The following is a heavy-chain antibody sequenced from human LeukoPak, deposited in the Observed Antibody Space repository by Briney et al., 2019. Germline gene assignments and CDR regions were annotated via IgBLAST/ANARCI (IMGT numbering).Heavy chain of an antibody. CDR2: IKQDGSEK. V-gene: IGHV3-7*01. J-gene: IGHJ4*02. CDR1: GFTFSSYW. CDR3: ARGGAQTAAEFDY. D-gene: IGHD3-10*01. Sequence: GGSLRLSCAASGFTFSSYWMSRVRQAPGKGLEWVANIKQDGSEKYYVDSVKGRFTISRDNAKNPLYLQMNSLRAEDTAVYYCARGGAQTAAEFDYWGQGTLVTVSS.